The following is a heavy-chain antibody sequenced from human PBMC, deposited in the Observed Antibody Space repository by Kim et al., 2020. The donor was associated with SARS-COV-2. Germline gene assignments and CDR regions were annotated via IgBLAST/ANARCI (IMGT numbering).Heavy chain of an antibody. D-gene: IGHD3-22*01. CDR1: GFTFSSYG. CDR2: IWYDGSNK. J-gene: IGHJ6*02. CDR3: ARNRYYYDCSGYYEESYYYGMDV. Sequence: GGPLRLSCAASGFTFSSYGMHWVRQAPGKGLEWVAVIWYDGSNKYYADSVKGRFTISRDNSKNTLYLQMNSLRAEDTAVYYCARNRYYYDCSGYYEESYYYGMDVWGQGTTVTVSS. V-gene: IGHV3-33*01.